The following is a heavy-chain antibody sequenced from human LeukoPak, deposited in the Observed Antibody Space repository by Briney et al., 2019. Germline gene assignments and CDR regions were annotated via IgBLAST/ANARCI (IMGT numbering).Heavy chain of an antibody. D-gene: IGHD1-14*01. CDR3: ARRNHYFYYMDV. CDR2: IFPSGSA. J-gene: IGHJ6*03. V-gene: IGHV4-4*09. Sequence: PETLSLTCSVSGGSIGTYYWSWMRQSPVKGLEWLGYIFPSGSAFYNPSLESRVTISLDTSENQFSLRLTSVTAADTAVYYCARRNHYFYYMDVWGKGTTVTVSS. CDR1: GGSIGTYY.